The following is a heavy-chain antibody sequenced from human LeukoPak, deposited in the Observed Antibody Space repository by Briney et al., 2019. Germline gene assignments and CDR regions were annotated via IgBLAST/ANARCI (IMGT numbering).Heavy chain of an antibody. V-gene: IGHV5-51*01. CDR3: ARHGRIAYCGGDCYFPPRD. D-gene: IGHD2-21*02. CDR2: IYPGDSDT. Sequence: GESLKISCKGSGYSFTSYWIGWVRQMPGKGLEWMGTIYPGDSDTRYSPSFQGQVTISADKSISTAYLQWSSLKASDTAMYYCARHGRIAYCGGDCYFPPRDWGQGTLVTVSS. CDR1: GYSFTSYW. J-gene: IGHJ4*02.